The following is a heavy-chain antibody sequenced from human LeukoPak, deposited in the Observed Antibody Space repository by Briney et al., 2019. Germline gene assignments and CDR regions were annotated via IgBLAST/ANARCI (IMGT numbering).Heavy chain of an antibody. V-gene: IGHV3-30*03. CDR1: GNYW. CDR3: ARGSSGWRNIDY. Sequence: GGSLRLSCAASGNYWMHWVRQAPGKGLEWVAVISYDGSNKYYADSVKGRFTISRDNSKNTLYLQMNSLRAEDTAVYYCARGSSGWRNIDYWGQGTLVTVST. CDR2: ISYDGSNK. D-gene: IGHD6-19*01. J-gene: IGHJ4*02.